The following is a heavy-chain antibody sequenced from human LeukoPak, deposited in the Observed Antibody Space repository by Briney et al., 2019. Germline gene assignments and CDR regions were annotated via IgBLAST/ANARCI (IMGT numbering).Heavy chain of an antibody. J-gene: IGHJ4*02. CDR3: TCSGWSIYYFDY. D-gene: IGHD6-19*01. V-gene: IGHV3-53*01. CDR1: GFTVGGNY. Sequence: PGGSLRLSCAASGFTVGGNYMSWVRQAPGKGLEWVSIIYSGGNTHYADSVKGRFTISRDNSKNTLYLQMNSLRAEDTAVYYCTCSGWSIYYFDYWGQGTLITVSS. CDR2: IYSGGNT.